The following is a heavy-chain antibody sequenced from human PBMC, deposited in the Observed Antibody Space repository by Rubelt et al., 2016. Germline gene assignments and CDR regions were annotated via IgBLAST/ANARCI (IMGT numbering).Heavy chain of an antibody. CDR1: GGTFSSYA. CDR3: ARTTWGFDY. J-gene: IGHJ4*02. D-gene: IGHD4-17*01. CDR2: IIPIIGIA. V-gene: IGHV1-69*04. Sequence: QVQLVQSGAEVKKPGSSVKVSCKASGGTFSSYAISWVRQAPGQGLEWMGRIIPIIGIAKNAQKFQGRFTITADNFRSTAYMELSSLRSEDTAVYYCARTTWGFDYCGQGTLVTVSS.